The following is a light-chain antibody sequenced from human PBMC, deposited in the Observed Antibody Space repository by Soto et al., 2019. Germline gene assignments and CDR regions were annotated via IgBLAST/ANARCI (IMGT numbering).Light chain of an antibody. V-gene: IGLV2-11*01. CDR3: CSYAGSFYV. Sequence: QSALIQPPSVSGSPGQSVTISCTGTSSDVGGYNYVSWYQQHPGKAPKLMIYDVSERPSGVPDRFSGSKSGNTASLTISGLQAEDEADYYCCSYAGSFYVFGTGTKVTVL. J-gene: IGLJ1*01. CDR2: DVS. CDR1: SSDVGGYNY.